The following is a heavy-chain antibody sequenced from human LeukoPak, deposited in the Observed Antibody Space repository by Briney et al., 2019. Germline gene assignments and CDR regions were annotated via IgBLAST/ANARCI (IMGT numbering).Heavy chain of an antibody. V-gene: IGHV3-7*01. J-gene: IGHJ4*02. CDR2: IKHDGSEK. CDR1: GFTFRSYW. D-gene: IGHD3-22*01. Sequence: PGGSLRLSCAASGFTFRSYWMSWVRQAPGKGLEWVANIKHDGSEKYYVDSVKGRFTISRDNAKNSLYLQMNSLRAEDTAVYYCARAYYDSSGYYYVYFDYWGQGTLVTVSS. CDR3: ARAYYDSSGYYYVYFDY.